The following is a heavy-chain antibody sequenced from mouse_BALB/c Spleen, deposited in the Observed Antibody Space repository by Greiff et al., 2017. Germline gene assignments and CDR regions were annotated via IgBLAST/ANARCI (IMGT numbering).Heavy chain of an antibody. CDR1: GFTFSDYY. Sequence: EVQGVESGGGLVKPGGSLKLSCAASGFTFSDYYMYWVRQTPEKRLEWVATISDGGSYTYYPDSVKGRFTISRDNAKNNLYLQMSSLKSEDTAMYYCAANYGYEGAMDYWGQGTSVTVSS. D-gene: IGHD2-2*01. J-gene: IGHJ4*01. CDR3: AANYGYEGAMDY. V-gene: IGHV5-4*02. CDR2: ISDGGSYT.